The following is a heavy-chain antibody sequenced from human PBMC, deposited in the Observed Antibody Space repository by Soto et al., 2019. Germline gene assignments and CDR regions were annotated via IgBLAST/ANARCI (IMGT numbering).Heavy chain of an antibody. V-gene: IGHV1-3*05. Sequence: QVQLVQSGAEEKKPGASVKVSCKASGYTFTSYAMHWVRQAPGQRLEWMGWINAGNGNTKYSKKFQGRVSMTRDKPESAAYMEMSSLRSEDTAVYYWARGTEAYDFWSGYYLHYGMDVWGQGTTVTVSS. D-gene: IGHD3-3*01. CDR2: INAGNGNT. J-gene: IGHJ6*02. CDR1: GYTFTSYA. CDR3: ARGTEAYDFWSGYYLHYGMDV.